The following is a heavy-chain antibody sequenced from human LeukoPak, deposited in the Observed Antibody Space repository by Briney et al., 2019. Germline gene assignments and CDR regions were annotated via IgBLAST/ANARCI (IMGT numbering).Heavy chain of an antibody. CDR2: IYSGGST. D-gene: IGHD1-26*01. CDR3: ARGLVGAQVN. Sequence: GGSLRLSGAASGFTDSSNYMSWVRQAPGKGLEWVSVIYSGGSTYYADSVKGRVTISRDNSKNTLYLQMNSLRAEDTAVYYCARGLVGAQVNWGQGTLVTVSS. J-gene: IGHJ4*02. CDR1: GFTDSSNY. V-gene: IGHV3-53*01.